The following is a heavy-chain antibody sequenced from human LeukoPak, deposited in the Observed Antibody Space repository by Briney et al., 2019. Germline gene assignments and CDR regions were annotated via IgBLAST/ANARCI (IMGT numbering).Heavy chain of an antibody. V-gene: IGHV3-20*04. CDR3: ATFPMGTHYYYMDV. D-gene: IGHD3-10*01. CDR1: GFTFDDYG. J-gene: IGHJ6*03. Sequence: GGSLRLLCAASGFTFDDYGMSWVRQVPGKGLEWVSGINWNGGSRDYADSVKGRFTISRDNAKNSLYLQMNSLRAEDTALYYCATFPMGTHYYYMDVWGKGTTVTVS. CDR2: INWNGGSR.